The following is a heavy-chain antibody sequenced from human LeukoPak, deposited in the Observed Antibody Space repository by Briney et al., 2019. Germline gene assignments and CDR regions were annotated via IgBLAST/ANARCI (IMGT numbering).Heavy chain of an antibody. CDR1: GFTFSQYW. Sequence: QSWGSLLLSCAASGFTFSQYWMSWVRPAPGKGLEGVANIKHDGSEKQDGSEKNYVDSVKGRFTISRDNAKNSLYLQMNSLRAEDTAVYYCARSGRGVDSFYFYMDVWGKGTTVTVSS. J-gene: IGHJ6*03. CDR2: IKHDGSEKQDGSEK. D-gene: IGHD3-10*01. V-gene: IGHV3-7*01. CDR3: ARSGRGVDSFYFYMDV.